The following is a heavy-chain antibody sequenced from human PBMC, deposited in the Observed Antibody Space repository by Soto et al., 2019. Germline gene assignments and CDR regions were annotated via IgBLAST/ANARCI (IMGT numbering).Heavy chain of an antibody. J-gene: IGHJ4*02. CDR1: GGSISRYY. CDR3: ASGYGGTFDF. V-gene: IGHV4-59*08. CDR2: NYYSGST. D-gene: IGHD2-15*01. Sequence: VPLQESGPGLLKPSETLSLTCTVSGGSISRYYWCWIRQPPGKGLEWIGYNYYSGSTNYNTYLKSRVTISVDTSKNQFSLNLCSVTAADTAVYYCASGYGGTFDFWGQGTMVTVSS.